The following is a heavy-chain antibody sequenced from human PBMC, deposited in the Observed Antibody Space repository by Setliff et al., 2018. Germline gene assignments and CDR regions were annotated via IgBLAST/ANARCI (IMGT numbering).Heavy chain of an antibody. Sequence: ASVKVSCKASGGTFTNYGVSWVRQAPGQGLEWMGGTIPLFGTTDYAQKFHGRLTIITDESTSTASMELTSLTPDDTAVYYCAREGVDTRSSTDYRYYMDVWGKGTTVTVSS. CDR1: GGTFTNYG. CDR3: AREGVDTRSSTDYRYYMDV. D-gene: IGHD5-18*01. V-gene: IGHV1-69*05. CDR2: TIPLFGTT. J-gene: IGHJ6*03.